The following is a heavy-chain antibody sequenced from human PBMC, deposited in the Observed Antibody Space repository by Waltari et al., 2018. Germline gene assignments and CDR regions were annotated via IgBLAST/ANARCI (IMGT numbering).Heavy chain of an antibody. V-gene: IGHV4-59*11. Sequence: QVQLQESGPGLVKPSETLSLTCTVSGGSISSHYWSWIRQPPGKGLEWIGYIYYGGSTNYNPSLKSRVTISVDTSKNQFSLKLSSVTAADTAVYYCARGGPRWLQIGAFDYWGQGTLVTVSS. D-gene: IGHD5-12*01. J-gene: IGHJ4*02. CDR3: ARGGPRWLQIGAFDY. CDR2: IYYGGST. CDR1: GGSISSHY.